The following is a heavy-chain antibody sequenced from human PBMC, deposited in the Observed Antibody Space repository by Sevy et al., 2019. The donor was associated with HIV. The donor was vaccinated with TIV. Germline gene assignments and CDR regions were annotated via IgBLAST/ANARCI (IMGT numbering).Heavy chain of an antibody. Sequence: GESLKISCAASGFTFSSYAMSWVRQAPGKGLEWVSAISGSGGSTYYADSVKGRFTISRDNSKNTLYLQMNSLRAEDTAVYYCAKERWLRYPLRPVGVMSPRLPDIWGQGTMVIVSS. CDR3: AKERWLRYPLRPVGVMSPRLPDI. CDR2: ISGSGGST. D-gene: IGHD5-12*01. V-gene: IGHV3-23*01. CDR1: GFTFSSYA. J-gene: IGHJ3*02.